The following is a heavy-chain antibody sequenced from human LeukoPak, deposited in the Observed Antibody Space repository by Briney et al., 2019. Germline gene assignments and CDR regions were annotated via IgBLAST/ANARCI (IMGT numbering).Heavy chain of an antibody. CDR3: AKDGVAAAGTVAGWFDP. V-gene: IGHV3-23*01. CDR1: GFTFSSYA. Sequence: GGSLRLSCAASGFTFSSYAMGWVRQAPGKGLEWVSAISGSGGSTYYADSVKGRFTISRDNSKNTLFLQMNSLRAEDTAVYYCAKDGVAAAGTVAGWFDPWGQGTLVTVSS. CDR2: ISGSGGST. J-gene: IGHJ5*02. D-gene: IGHD6-13*01.